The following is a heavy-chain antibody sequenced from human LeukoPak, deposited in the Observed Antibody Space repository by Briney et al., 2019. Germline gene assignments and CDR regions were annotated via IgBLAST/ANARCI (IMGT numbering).Heavy chain of an antibody. V-gene: IGHV4-39*01. D-gene: IGHD1-26*01. CDR1: GGSISSSSYY. Sequence: SETLSLTCTVSGGSISSSSYYWGWIRQPPGKVVEWIGSIYYSGNTYYNPSLKSRVPISVDTSKNQFSLTLRYVTAADTAVYYCARHSYTIVGPTYNWFDPWGQGTLVTVSS. J-gene: IGHJ5*02. CDR3: ARHSYTIVGPTYNWFDP. CDR2: IYYSGNT.